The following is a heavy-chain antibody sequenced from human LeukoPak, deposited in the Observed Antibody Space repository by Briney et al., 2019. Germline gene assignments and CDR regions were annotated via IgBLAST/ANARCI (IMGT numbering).Heavy chain of an antibody. J-gene: IGHJ5*02. CDR1: GFTFSSYA. CDR3: AKDKLGSGSLNWFDP. V-gene: IGHV3-23*01. Sequence: GGSLRLSCAASGFTFSSYAMSWVRQAPGKGLEWVSAISGSGGSTYYADSVKGRFTISRDNSKNTLYLQMNSLRAEDTAVYYCAKDKLGSGSLNWFDPWGQGTLVTVSS. CDR2: ISGSGGST. D-gene: IGHD3-10*01.